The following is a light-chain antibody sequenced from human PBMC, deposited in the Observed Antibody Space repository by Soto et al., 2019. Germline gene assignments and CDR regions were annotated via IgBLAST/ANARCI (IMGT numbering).Light chain of an antibody. J-gene: IGKJ1*01. Sequence: EIVRTQSPVTLSVSPGERATLSCRASQSVGSNLAWYQQKPGQAPRLLIHATSTRATGIPARFSGSGSGTEFTLTISSLESEDFAVYYCQQYNNWPPGTFGQGTKVEIK. V-gene: IGKV3-15*01. CDR1: QSVGSN. CDR2: ATS. CDR3: QQYNNWPPGT.